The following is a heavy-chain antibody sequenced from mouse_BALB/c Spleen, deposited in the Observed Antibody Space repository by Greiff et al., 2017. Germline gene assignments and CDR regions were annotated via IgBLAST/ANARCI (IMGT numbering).Heavy chain of an antibody. V-gene: IGHV5-4*02. CDR3: AREEAHYYGSSYSWFAY. D-gene: IGHD1-1*01. CDR1: GFTFSDYY. Sequence: EVQLVESGGGLVKPGGSLKLSCAASGFTFSDYYMYWVRQTPEKRLEWVATISDGGSYTYYPDSVKGRFTISRDNAKNNLYLQMSSLKSEDTAMYYCAREEAHYYGSSYSWFAYWGQGTLVTVSA. CDR2: ISDGGSYT. J-gene: IGHJ3*01.